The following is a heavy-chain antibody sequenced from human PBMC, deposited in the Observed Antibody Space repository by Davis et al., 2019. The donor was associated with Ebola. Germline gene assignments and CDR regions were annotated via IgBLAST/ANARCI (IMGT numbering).Heavy chain of an antibody. V-gene: IGHV4-4*02. D-gene: IGHD3-10*01. CDR2: IYHSGTT. Sequence: SETLSLTCGVSGGSISSNNWWSWVRQPPGKGLEWIGEIYHSGTTNYNPSLKSRVTISVDKSKNQFPLKLSSVTAADTAVYYCARAMVTMVSFAFDIWGQGTVVTVSS. J-gene: IGHJ3*02. CDR3: ARAMVTMVSFAFDI. CDR1: GGSISSNNW.